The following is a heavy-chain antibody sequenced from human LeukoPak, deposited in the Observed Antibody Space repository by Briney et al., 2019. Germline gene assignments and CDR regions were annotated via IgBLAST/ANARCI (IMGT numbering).Heavy chain of an antibody. CDR3: ARGGHYYDSSGYYYFDY. J-gene: IGHJ4*02. V-gene: IGHV3-48*04. CDR2: ISSFSGTI. CDR1: GITFSSYS. Sequence: GGSLRLSCVASGITFSSYSMNWVRQAPGKGLEWVSYISSFSGTINYADSVKGRFTISRDNAKNSLYLQMNSLRAEDTAVYYCARGGHYYDSSGYYYFDYWGQGTLVTVSS. D-gene: IGHD3-22*01.